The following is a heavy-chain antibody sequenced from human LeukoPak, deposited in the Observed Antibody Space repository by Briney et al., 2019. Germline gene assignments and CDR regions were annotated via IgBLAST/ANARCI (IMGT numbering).Heavy chain of an antibody. CDR2: MSPTSGIT. CDR1: GYTFANHD. D-gene: IGHD3-22*01. J-gene: IGHJ4*02. Sequence: GASVKVSCKASGYTFANHDINWVRQATGQGLEWMGWMSPTSGITGYAQKFQGRVTMTGDTSISTAYMELSSLTSEDTAVYYCARELKLSYESSDLSLWGQGTLITVSS. V-gene: IGHV1-8*01. CDR3: ARELKLSYESSDLSL.